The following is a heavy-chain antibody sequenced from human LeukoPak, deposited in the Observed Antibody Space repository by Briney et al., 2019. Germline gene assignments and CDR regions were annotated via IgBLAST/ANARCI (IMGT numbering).Heavy chain of an antibody. CDR1: GFTLSSYA. J-gene: IGHJ4*02. V-gene: IGHV3-23*01. D-gene: IGHD3-22*01. CDR3: AKGSYYDSSGSFYFDY. CDR2: ISGSGDNT. Sequence: SGGSLRLSCAASGFTLSSYAMSWVRQAPGKGLEWVSGISGSGDNTYYADSMKGRFTISRDNSKNTLYVQVNSLGTEDTAAYYCAKGSYYDSSGSFYFDYWGQGTLVTVSS.